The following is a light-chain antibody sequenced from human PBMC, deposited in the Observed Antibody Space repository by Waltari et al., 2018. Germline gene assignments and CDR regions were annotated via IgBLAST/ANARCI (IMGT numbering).Light chain of an antibody. CDR3: QHRIDWPHT. Sequence: DIVMTQSPDSLAVSLGERATSNCKSSQSLFSSSNRKTYIAWYQHKPGQPPKLLLYWASIRASGVPDRFSGSGSGTDFTLTISSLQAEDFAVYYCQHRIDWPHTFGQGTKLEIK. CDR1: QSLFSSSNRKTY. J-gene: IGKJ2*01. CDR2: WAS. V-gene: IGKV4-1*01.